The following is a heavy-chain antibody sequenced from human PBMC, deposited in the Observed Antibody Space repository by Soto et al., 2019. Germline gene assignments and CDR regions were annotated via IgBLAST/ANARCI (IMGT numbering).Heavy chain of an antibody. J-gene: IGHJ5*02. Sequence: GGSLRLSCAASGFTFSSYAMSWVRQAPGKGLEWVSGISGSGGSTYYADSVKGRFTISRDNSKNTLYLQMNSLRAEDTAVYYCAKKMDILTGYYISWGQGTLVTVSS. CDR3: AKKMDILTGYYIS. D-gene: IGHD3-9*01. V-gene: IGHV3-23*01. CDR1: GFTFSSYA. CDR2: ISGSGGST.